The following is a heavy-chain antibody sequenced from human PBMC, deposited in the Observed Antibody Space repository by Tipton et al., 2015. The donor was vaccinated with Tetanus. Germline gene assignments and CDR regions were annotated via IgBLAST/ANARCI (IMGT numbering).Heavy chain of an antibody. V-gene: IGHV4-31*03. CDR3: ARECAPRSFHI. CDR1: GGSISSGGHY. J-gene: IGHJ3*02. Sequence: TLSLTCTVSGGSISSGGHYWGWIRQHPGKGLEWIGNIHYSGSTFYNPSLKSRVTISVDTSKNQFSLKLNSVTAADTAVYYCARECAPRSFHIWGQGTMVTVSS. CDR2: IHYSGST.